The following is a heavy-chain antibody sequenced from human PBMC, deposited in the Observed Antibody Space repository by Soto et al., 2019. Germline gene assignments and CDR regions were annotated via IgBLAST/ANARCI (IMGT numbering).Heavy chain of an antibody. V-gene: IGHV3-33*01. D-gene: IGHD3-10*01. J-gene: IGHJ4*02. CDR1: GFTFSNYG. CDR3: ARDSYGPEGY. Sequence: QVQLVESGGGVVQPGRSLRLSCAASGFTFSNYGVHWVRQAPGKGLEWVALLSYDGSNEYYVDSVKGRFIISRDISKNTLYLQMNSLRAEDTAVYYCARDSYGPEGYWGQGTLVTVSS. CDR2: LSYDGSNE.